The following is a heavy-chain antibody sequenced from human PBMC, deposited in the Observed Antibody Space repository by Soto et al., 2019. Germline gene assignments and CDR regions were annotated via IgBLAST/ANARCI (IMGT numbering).Heavy chain of an antibody. CDR1: GSSLSNARMG. Sequence: QVTLKESGPVLVKPTETLTLTCTVSGSSLSNARMGVSWIRQPPGKALEWLAHIFSNDEKSYSTSLKSRLTISKDTSKSQVVLTMTNMDPVDTATDYCARFLEDYDFWSGYYSSWGQGTLVTVSS. CDR2: IFSNDEK. CDR3: ARFLEDYDFWSGYYSS. D-gene: IGHD3-3*01. V-gene: IGHV2-26*01. J-gene: IGHJ5*02.